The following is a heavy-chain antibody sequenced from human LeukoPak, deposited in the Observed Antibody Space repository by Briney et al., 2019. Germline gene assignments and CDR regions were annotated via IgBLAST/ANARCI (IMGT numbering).Heavy chain of an antibody. CDR1: GFTFSDYF. J-gene: IGHJ4*02. Sequence: GGSLRLSCVASGFTFSDYFMSWVRQAPGKGLEWVSAISGSGGSTYYADSVKGRFTISRDNSKNTLYLQMNSLRAEDTAVYYCAKGMREFDYWGQGTLVTVSS. CDR2: ISGSGGST. V-gene: IGHV3-23*01. CDR3: AKGMREFDY.